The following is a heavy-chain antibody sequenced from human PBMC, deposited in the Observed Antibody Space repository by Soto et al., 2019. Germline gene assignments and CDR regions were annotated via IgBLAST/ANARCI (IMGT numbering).Heavy chain of an antibody. CDR3: ARRMGIAVAGTSAYFDF. D-gene: IGHD6-19*01. V-gene: IGHV4-59*01. CDR1: GGSISSDY. J-gene: IGHJ4*02. Sequence: SETLSLTCTVSGGSISSDYWSWIRQPPGKGLEWIGYIYYSGSTNYNPSLKSRVTISVDTSKNQFSLKLSSVTAADTAVYYCARRMGIAVAGTSAYFDFWGQGTLVTVSS. CDR2: IYYSGST.